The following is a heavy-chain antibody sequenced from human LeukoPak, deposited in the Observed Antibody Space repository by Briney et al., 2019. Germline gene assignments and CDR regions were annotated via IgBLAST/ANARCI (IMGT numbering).Heavy chain of an antibody. CDR3: ARVGYCSGGSCYSPLYAFDI. CDR2: TYYRSKWYN. V-gene: IGHV6-1*01. Sequence: SQTLSLTCAISGDSVSSNSAAWNWIRQSPSRGLEWLGRTYYRSKWYNDYAVSVKSRITINPDTSKNQFSLQLNSVTPEDTAVYYCARVGYCSGGSCYSPLYAFDIWGQGTMVTVSS. D-gene: IGHD2-15*01. CDR1: GDSVSSNSAA. J-gene: IGHJ3*02.